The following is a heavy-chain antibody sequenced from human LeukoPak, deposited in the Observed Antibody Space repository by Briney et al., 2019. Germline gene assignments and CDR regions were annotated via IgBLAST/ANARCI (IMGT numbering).Heavy chain of an antibody. V-gene: IGHV1-69*02. Sequence: SVKVSSKASGGTFISYTISWVRQAPGQGLEWMGRIIPILGIANYAQKFQGRVTITADKSTSTAYMELSSLRSEDTAVYYCASLVYSNTARYYFDYWGQGTLVTVSS. J-gene: IGHJ4*02. D-gene: IGHD4-11*01. CDR3: ASLVYSNTARYYFDY. CDR2: IIPILGIA. CDR1: GGTFISYT.